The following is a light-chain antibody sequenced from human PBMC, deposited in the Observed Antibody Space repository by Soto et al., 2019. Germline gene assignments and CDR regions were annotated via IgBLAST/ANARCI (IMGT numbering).Light chain of an antibody. V-gene: IGLV1-44*01. CDR3: AAWDDSLNGVV. CDR2: DNN. Sequence: QSVLTQPPSASGTPGQRVTISCSGSSSSIGRNTVHWYQQLPGTAPKLLIYDNNQRPSGVPDRFSGSKSGTSASLAISGLQSEDEADYYCAAWDDSLNGVVFGGGTKLTVL. CDR1: SSSIGRNT. J-gene: IGLJ2*01.